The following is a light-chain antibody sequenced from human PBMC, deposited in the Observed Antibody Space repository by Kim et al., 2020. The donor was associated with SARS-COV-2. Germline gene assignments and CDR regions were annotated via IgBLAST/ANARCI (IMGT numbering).Light chain of an antibody. V-gene: IGKV3-20*01. CDR3: QQYGSPPWT. CDR2: GAS. Sequence: SPGERATLSCRASQSVSSSYLAWYQQKPGQAPRLLIYGASSRATGIPDRFSGSGSGTDFTLTISRLEPEDFAVYYCQQYGSPPWTFGQGTKVEIK. CDR1: QSVSSSY. J-gene: IGKJ1*01.